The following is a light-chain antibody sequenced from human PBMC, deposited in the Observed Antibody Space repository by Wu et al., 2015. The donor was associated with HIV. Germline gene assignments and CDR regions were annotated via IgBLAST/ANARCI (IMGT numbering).Light chain of an antibody. V-gene: IGKV1-5*03. CDR2: KAS. CDR1: QNVSRW. Sequence: DIQMTQSPSTLSASVGDRVTITCRASQNVSRWLAWYQQKAGKAPNLLIYKASSLQSGVPSRFSGSGSGTGFTLTISCLQPDDFAIYYCQQYDTSPWTFGQGTKVEIK. J-gene: IGKJ1*01. CDR3: QQYDTSPWT.